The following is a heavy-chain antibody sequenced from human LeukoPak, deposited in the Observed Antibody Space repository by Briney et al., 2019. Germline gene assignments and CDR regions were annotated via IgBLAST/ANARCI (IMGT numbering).Heavy chain of an antibody. V-gene: IGHV3-13*04. CDR3: AREGIAVAGTKDAFDI. D-gene: IGHD6-19*01. CDR2: IGTAGDT. Sequence: GGSLRLSCAASGFTFSSYDMHWVRQATGKSLEWVSAIGTAGDTYYPGSVKGRFTISRENAKNSLYLQMNSLRAGDTAVYYCAREGIAVAGTKDAFDIWGQGTMVTVSS. CDR1: GFTFSSYD. J-gene: IGHJ3*02.